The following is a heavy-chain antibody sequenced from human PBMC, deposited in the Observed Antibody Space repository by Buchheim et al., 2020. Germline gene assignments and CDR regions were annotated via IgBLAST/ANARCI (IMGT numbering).Heavy chain of an antibody. CDR3: ARGPETVPPRCYFDY. Sequence: QVQLQESGPGLVKPSQTLSLTCTVSGGSISSGGYCWSWIRQHPGKGLEWIGYIYYSGSTYYNPSLKSRVTISVDTSKNQFYLKLSSGTAADTAVYYLARGPETVPPRCYFDYWGQGTL. V-gene: IGHV4-31*03. CDR2: IYYSGST. CDR1: GGSISSGGYC. J-gene: IGHJ4*02. D-gene: IGHD4-17*01.